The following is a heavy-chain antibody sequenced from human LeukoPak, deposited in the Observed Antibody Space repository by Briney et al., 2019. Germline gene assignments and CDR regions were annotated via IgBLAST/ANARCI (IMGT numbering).Heavy chain of an antibody. Sequence: SVKVSCKASGGTFSSYAISWVRQAPGQGLEWMGGIIPIFGTANYAQKFQGRVTITADKSMSTAYMELSSLRSEDTAVYYCARGTYGSGSYYGYWGQGTLVTVSS. J-gene: IGHJ4*02. CDR1: GGTFSSYA. D-gene: IGHD3-10*01. CDR2: IIPIFGTA. CDR3: ARGTYGSGSYYGY. V-gene: IGHV1-69*06.